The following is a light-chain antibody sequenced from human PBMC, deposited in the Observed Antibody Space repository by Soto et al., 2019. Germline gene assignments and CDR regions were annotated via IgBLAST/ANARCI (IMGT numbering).Light chain of an antibody. CDR3: QKYNSAPQT. Sequence: DIQMTQSPSSLSASLGDRLTITCRASQCISNHLAWYQQKPGKVPKLLIYAASTLQSGVPSRFSGSGSGTDFTLTISSLQPEDVATYYCQKYNSAPQTFGQGTKVDIK. J-gene: IGKJ1*01. V-gene: IGKV1-27*01. CDR1: QCISNH. CDR2: AAS.